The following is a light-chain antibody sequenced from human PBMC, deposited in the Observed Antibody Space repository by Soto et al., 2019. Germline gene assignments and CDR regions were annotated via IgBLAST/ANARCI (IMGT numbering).Light chain of an antibody. V-gene: IGLV2-8*01. J-gene: IGLJ2*01. Sequence: QSALTQPPSASGSPGQSVTISCTGTSSDVGAYNFVSWYQQHPGKSPTLMIYEVTKRPSGVPDRFSGSKSGNTASLTVSGLPAEDEADYYFTSYAGSSIPVLFSGGTKLTVL. CDR2: EVT. CDR1: SSDVGAYNF. CDR3: TSYAGSSIPVL.